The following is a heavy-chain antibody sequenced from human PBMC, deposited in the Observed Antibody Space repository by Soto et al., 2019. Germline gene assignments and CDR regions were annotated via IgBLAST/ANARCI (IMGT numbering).Heavy chain of an antibody. D-gene: IGHD6-25*01. CDR1: GFTFRSHG. J-gene: IGHJ6*02. CDR2: IWYDGSKK. V-gene: IGHV3-33*01. Sequence: QVQLVESGGGVVQPGRSLRLSCAASGFTFRSHGMHWVRQAPGKGLEWVAVIWYDGSKKYYAGSVKGRFTISRDDSKNTLYLEMNSLRAEDTAVYYCARDPASSMDVWGQGTTVIVSS. CDR3: ARDPASSMDV.